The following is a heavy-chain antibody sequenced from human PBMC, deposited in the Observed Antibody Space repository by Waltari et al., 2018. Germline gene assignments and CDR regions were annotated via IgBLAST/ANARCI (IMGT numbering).Heavy chain of an antibody. V-gene: IGHV3-33*01. Sequence: QVQLVESGGGVVTPGRSLRLSCAASGFTFSSYGMHCVSQSPGKGREWVAVIWYGGSNKYYADSVKGRFTISRDNSKNTLYLQMNSLRAEDTAVYYCAREGVPAAIPYFDYWGQGTLVTVSS. CDR2: IWYGGSNK. CDR1: GFTFSSYG. J-gene: IGHJ4*02. CDR3: AREGVPAAIPYFDY. D-gene: IGHD2-2*02.